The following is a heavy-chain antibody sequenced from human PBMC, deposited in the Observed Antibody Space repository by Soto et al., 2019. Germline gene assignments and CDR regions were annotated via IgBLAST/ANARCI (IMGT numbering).Heavy chain of an antibody. CDR3: ARTVTARGQFDY. Sequence: EVQLVESGGGLVKPGGSLRLSCAASGFTFSSYSMNWVRQAPGKGLEWVSSISSSSSYIYYADSVKGRFTISRDNAKNSLYLQMNSLRAEDTAVYYCARTVTARGQFDYWGQGTLVTVSS. CDR2: ISSSSSYI. V-gene: IGHV3-21*01. D-gene: IGHD4-4*01. J-gene: IGHJ4*02. CDR1: GFTFSSYS.